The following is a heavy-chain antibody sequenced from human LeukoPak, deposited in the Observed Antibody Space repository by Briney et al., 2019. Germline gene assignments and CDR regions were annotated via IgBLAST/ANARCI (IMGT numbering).Heavy chain of an antibody. Sequence: ASVKVSCKASGYTFTSYGISWVRQAPRQGLEGMGWISAYNGNTNYAQKLQGRVTMTTDTSTSTAYMELRSLRSDDTAVYYCARQSYGDYSGWFDPWGQGTLVTVSS. CDR1: GYTFTSYG. V-gene: IGHV1-18*01. D-gene: IGHD4-17*01. CDR2: ISAYNGNT. CDR3: ARQSYGDYSGWFDP. J-gene: IGHJ5*02.